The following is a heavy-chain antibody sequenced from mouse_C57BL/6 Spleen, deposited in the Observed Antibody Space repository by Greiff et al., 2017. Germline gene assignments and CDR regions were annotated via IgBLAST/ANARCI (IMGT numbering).Heavy chain of an antibody. CDR1: GFTFSSYA. D-gene: IGHD1-1*01. CDR2: ISDGGSYT. J-gene: IGHJ3*01. CDR3: AREDYGSSKGFAY. Sequence: VQLKESGGGLVKPGGSLKLSCAASGFTFSSYAMSWVRQTPEKRLEWVATISDGGSYTYYPDNVKGRFTISRDNAKNNLYLQMSHLKSEDTAMYYCAREDYGSSKGFAYWGQGTLVTVSA. V-gene: IGHV5-4*01.